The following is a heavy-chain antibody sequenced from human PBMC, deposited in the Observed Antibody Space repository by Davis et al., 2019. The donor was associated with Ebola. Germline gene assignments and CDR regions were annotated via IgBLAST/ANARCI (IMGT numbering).Heavy chain of an antibody. CDR1: GGTFSSYA. CDR2: IIPILSIA. D-gene: IGHD2-2*01. Sequence: SVKVSCKASGGTFSSYAISWVRQAPGQGLEWMGGIIPILSIANYAQKFQGRVTITADKSTSAAYMELSSLRSEDTAVYYCATPENIVVVPAASGHAFDIWGQGTMVTVSS. V-gene: IGHV1-69*10. J-gene: IGHJ3*02. CDR3: ATPENIVVVPAASGHAFDI.